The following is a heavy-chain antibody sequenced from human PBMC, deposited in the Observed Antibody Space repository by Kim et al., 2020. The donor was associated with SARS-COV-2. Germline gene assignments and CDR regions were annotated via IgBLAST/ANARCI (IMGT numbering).Heavy chain of an antibody. D-gene: IGHD3-10*01. CDR2: INSDGSST. CDR1: GFTFSNYW. V-gene: IGHV3-74*01. Sequence: GGSLRLSCAASGFTFSNYWMHWVCQAQGKGLVWVSRINSDGSSTSYEDSVKGRFTISRDNATKKLYLQMNSLRAEDTAVYYCARTGRAETYWGQGTLVTV. J-gene: IGHJ4*02. CDR3: ARTGRAETY.